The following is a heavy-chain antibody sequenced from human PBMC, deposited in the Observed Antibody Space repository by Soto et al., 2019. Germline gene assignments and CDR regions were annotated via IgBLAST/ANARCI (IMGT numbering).Heavy chain of an antibody. J-gene: IGHJ4*02. CDR1: GFTFSNYA. CDR3: AKRSLTPAAMKSPFDY. V-gene: IGHV3-23*01. CDR2: ISGGGDST. D-gene: IGHD2-2*01. Sequence: EVQLLESGGGLGQPGGSLRLSCAASGFTFSNYAMSWVRQAPGKGLEWVSTISGGGDSTYYADSVKGRFTISRDNSKNTLYLQVNSLRAEDTAAYYCAKRSLTPAAMKSPFDYWGQGTLVTVSS.